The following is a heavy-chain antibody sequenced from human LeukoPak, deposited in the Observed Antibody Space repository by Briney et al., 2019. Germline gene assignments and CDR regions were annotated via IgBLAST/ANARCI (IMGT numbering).Heavy chain of an antibody. CDR3: ARGQQLVVFDP. J-gene: IGHJ5*02. V-gene: IGHV4-31*03. CDR1: GGSISSGGYY. Sequence: SQPLSLTCTVSGGSISSGGYYWSWIRQHPGKGLEWIGYIYYSGSTYYNPSLKSRVTISVDTSKNQFSLKLSSVTAADTAVYYCARGQQLVVFDPWGQGTLVTVSS. CDR2: IYYSGST. D-gene: IGHD6-13*01.